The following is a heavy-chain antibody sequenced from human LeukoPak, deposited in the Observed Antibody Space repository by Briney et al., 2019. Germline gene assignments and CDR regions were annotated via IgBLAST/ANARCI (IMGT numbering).Heavy chain of an antibody. V-gene: IGHV1-24*01. CDR1: GYTLTELS. CDR3: ATTAPIVVVPAARYRVAYYYYYMDV. Sequence: ASVKVSCKVSGYTLTELSMHWVRRAPGKGLEWMGGFDPEDGETIYAQKFQGRVTMTEDTSTDTAYMELSSLRSEDTAVYYCATTAPIVVVPAARYRVAYYYYYMDVWGKGSTVTVSS. J-gene: IGHJ6*03. CDR2: FDPEDGET. D-gene: IGHD2-2*01.